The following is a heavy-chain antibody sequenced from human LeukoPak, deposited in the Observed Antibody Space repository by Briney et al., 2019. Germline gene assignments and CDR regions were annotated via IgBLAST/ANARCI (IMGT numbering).Heavy chain of an antibody. CDR3: ARAPYGSGSYGYFDY. V-gene: IGHV1-46*01. Sequence: ASVKVSCKASGYTFTSYYMHWVRQAPGQGLEWMGIINPSGGSTSYAQKFQGRVTMTRDTSTSTVYMELSSLRSEDTAVCYCARAPYGSGSYGYFDYWGQGTLVTVSS. CDR1: GYTFTSYY. J-gene: IGHJ4*02. D-gene: IGHD3-10*01. CDR2: INPSGGST.